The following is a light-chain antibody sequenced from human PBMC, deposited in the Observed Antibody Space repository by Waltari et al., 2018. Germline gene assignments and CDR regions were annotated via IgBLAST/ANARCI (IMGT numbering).Light chain of an antibody. Sequence: DIQLTQSPSFLSASVGDRVTIACRDSQCISSHLVWYQQKPGKAPKLLSYGATTLQSGVPARFSGSGSATEFTLTISSLQPEDFATYYCQQLNSYPLTFGGGTKVEIK. CDR1: QCISSH. CDR2: GAT. CDR3: QQLNSYPLT. J-gene: IGKJ4*01. V-gene: IGKV1-9*01.